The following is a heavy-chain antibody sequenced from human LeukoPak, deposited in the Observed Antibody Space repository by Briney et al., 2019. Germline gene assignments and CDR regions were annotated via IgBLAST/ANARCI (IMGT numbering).Heavy chain of an antibody. V-gene: IGHV3-7*01. J-gene: IGHJ4*02. D-gene: IGHD5-18*01. CDR2: IKEGGSER. Sequence: GGSLRLSCAVSGFTFSNYWMTWVRQAPGKGLECVASIKEGGSERQYLDSVKGLFTISRDNTNNSVFLQMTSLRAEDTSVYSCARDKTRGLGYSYSKSGNYFDYWGQGTLVTVSS. CDR3: ARDKTRGLGYSYSKSGNYFDY. CDR1: GFTFSNYW.